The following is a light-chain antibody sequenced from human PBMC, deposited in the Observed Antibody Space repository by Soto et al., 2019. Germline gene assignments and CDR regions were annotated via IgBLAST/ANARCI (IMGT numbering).Light chain of an antibody. CDR3: QQYGSLPYT. CDR1: QSVSSSY. CDR2: GAS. J-gene: IGKJ2*01. Sequence: EIVLTQSPGTLSLSPGERATLSCRASQSVSSSYLAWYQQKPGQAPRLLIYGASSRATGIPDRFSGSGSGTDFTLTISRLEPEDFAVYHCQQYGSLPYTFGQGTKVDIK. V-gene: IGKV3-20*01.